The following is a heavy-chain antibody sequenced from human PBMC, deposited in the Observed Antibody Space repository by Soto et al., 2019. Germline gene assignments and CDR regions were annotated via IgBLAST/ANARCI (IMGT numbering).Heavy chain of an antibody. D-gene: IGHD2-15*01. CDR1: GYTFTSYG. Sequence: ASVKVSCKASGYTFTSYGISWVRQAPGQGLEWMGWISAYNGNTNYAQKLQGRVTMTTDTSTSTAYMELRSLRSDDTAVYYCAREVASRYCSGGSCYYYYYGMDVWGQGTTVTVSS. CDR3: AREVASRYCSGGSCYYYYYGMDV. CDR2: ISAYNGNT. J-gene: IGHJ6*02. V-gene: IGHV1-18*01.